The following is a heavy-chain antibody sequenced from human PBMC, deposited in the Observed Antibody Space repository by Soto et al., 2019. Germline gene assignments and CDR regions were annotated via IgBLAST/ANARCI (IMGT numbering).Heavy chain of an antibody. CDR2: IYPGDSDT. CDR3: ARSGGSRPGYGDYVHYFDD. D-gene: IGHD4-17*01. Sequence: PGESLKISCKGSGYSFTSYWIGWVRQMPGKGLEWMGIIYPGDSDTRYSPSFQGQVTISADKSISTAYLQWSSLKASDTAMYYCARSGGSRPGYGDYVHYFDDWGQGTLVTVSS. V-gene: IGHV5-51*01. J-gene: IGHJ4*02. CDR1: GYSFTSYW.